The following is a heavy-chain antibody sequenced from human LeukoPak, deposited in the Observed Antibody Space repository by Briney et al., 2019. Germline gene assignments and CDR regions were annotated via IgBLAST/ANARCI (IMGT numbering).Heavy chain of an antibody. CDR2: IYSGGST. CDR3: ARVGLYYDILPAHMDV. Sequence: PGGSLRLSCAASGFTFSTYAMTWVRQAPGKGLEWVSVIYSGGSTYYADSVKGRFTISRDNSKNTLYLQMNSLRAEDTAVYYCARVGLYYDILPAHMDVWGKGTTVTISS. D-gene: IGHD3-9*01. CDR1: GFTFSTYA. V-gene: IGHV3-53*01. J-gene: IGHJ6*03.